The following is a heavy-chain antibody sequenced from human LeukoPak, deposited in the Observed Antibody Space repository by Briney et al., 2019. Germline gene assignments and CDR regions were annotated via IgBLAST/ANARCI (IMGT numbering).Heavy chain of an antibody. V-gene: IGHV4-38-2*02. CDR2: IYHSGST. D-gene: IGHD4-17*01. CDR1: GYSISSGYY. Sequence: SSETLSLTCTVSGYSISSGYYWGWIRQPPGKGLEWIGSIYHSGSTYYNPSLKSRVTISVDTSKNQFSLKLSSVTAADTAVYYCARDVTPYGDSYWGQGTLVTVSS. CDR3: ARDVTPYGDSY. J-gene: IGHJ4*02.